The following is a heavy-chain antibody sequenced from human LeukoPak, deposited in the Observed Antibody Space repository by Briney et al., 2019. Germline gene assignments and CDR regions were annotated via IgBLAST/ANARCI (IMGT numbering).Heavy chain of an antibody. CDR1: GFTFSTSW. D-gene: IGHD4-17*01. CDR3: AREKRNDYGDYKYYFDH. V-gene: IGHV3-7*03. Sequence: GGSLRLSCVASGFTFSTSWMSWVRQAPGGGLEFVANINPDESTKNYVDSVKGRFTISRDNAKNSLYLQMNSLRAEDTAVYYCAREKRNDYGDYKYYFDHWGQGTLVTASS. J-gene: IGHJ4*02. CDR2: INPDESTK.